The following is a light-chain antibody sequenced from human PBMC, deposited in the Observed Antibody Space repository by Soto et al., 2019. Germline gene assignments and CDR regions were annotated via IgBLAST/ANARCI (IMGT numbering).Light chain of an antibody. CDR2: AAS. CDR3: QQYNNWPPLT. CDR1: QAVSSN. J-gene: IGKJ1*01. Sequence: EIVMTQSPATLSVSPGERATLSCRASQAVSSNLAWYQQKPGQAPRLLIYAASTRAAGIPDRFSGSGSGTGFTLTITSLQSEDFAVYYCQQYNNWPPLTFGQGTKVDIK. V-gene: IGKV3-15*01.